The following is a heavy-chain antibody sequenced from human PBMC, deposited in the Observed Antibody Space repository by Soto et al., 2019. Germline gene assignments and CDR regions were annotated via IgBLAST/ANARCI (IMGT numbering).Heavy chain of an antibody. J-gene: IGHJ4*02. CDR2: IYSGGST. Sequence: PGGCLRLSCAASRFTVSSNYMSWVRQAPGKGLEWVSVIYSGGSTYHADSVKGRFTISRDNSKNTLYLQMNSLRAEDTAIYYCAIRGASQWLKFWVQGTLVTVSS. CDR1: RFTVSSNY. CDR3: AIRGASQWLKF. V-gene: IGHV3-53*01. D-gene: IGHD6-19*01.